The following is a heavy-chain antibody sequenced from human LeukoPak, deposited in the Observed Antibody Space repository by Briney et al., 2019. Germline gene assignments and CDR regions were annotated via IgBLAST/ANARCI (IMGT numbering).Heavy chain of an antibody. CDR1: GGSISPYY. V-gene: IGHV4-4*07. J-gene: IGHJ4*02. CDR3: ARDRVSWHYFDY. D-gene: IGHD5/OR15-5a*01. Sequence: SETLSLTCTVSGGSISPYYWSFIRQPAGKGLEWIGRISTSGSSKYNPSLESRVTMSVDTPKNQFSLKVTSVTAADTAMYYCARDRVSWHYFDYWGQGTLLTVSS. CDR2: ISTSGSS.